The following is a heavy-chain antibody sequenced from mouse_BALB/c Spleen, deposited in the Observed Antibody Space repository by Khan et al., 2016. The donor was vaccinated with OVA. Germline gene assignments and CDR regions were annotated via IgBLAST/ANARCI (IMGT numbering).Heavy chain of an antibody. CDR2: ISYSGST. J-gene: IGHJ4*01. V-gene: IGHV3-2*02. D-gene: IGHD2-4*01. Sequence: EVQLQESGPGLVKPFQSLSLTCTVTGYSITSNYAWNWIRQFPGNKLEWVGSISYSGSTSYNPSLKSRISITRDTSNNQFFLLLNSVTTEDTATYYCARGNYDGYAMDYWGQGTSVTVSS. CDR3: ARGNYDGYAMDY. CDR1: GYSITSNYA.